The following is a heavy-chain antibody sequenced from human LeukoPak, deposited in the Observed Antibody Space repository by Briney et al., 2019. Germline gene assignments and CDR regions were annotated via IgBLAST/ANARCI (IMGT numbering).Heavy chain of an antibody. J-gene: IGHJ4*02. CDR1: GGSISSSSFL. CDR3: ARRRSYYDYFDY. Sequence: SETLSLTCTVSGGSISSSSFLWGWIRQPPGKGLEWTGSMFDSGSTYYNPSLKSRVTISVDTSKNEFALKLSSVTAADTAVYYCARRRSYYDYFDYWAQGTLVTVSS. D-gene: IGHD3-10*01. V-gene: IGHV4-39*01. CDR2: MFDSGST.